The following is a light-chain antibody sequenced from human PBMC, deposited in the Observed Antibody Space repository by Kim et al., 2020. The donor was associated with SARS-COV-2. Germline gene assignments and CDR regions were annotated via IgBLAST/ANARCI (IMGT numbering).Light chain of an antibody. CDR1: SSDVGVYNY. CDR2: DVS. Sequence: SPVQSVTISCTGTSSDVGVYNYVSWYQQHPGKAPKLMIYDVSKRPSGVPDRFSGSKSGNTASLTISGLQAEDEADYYCCSYAGSWVFGGGTQLTVL. V-gene: IGLV2-11*01. CDR3: CSYAGSWV. J-gene: IGLJ3*02.